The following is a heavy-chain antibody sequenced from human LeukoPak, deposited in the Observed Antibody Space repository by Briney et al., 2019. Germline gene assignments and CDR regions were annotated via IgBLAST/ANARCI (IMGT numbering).Heavy chain of an antibody. J-gene: IGHJ6*02. Sequence: GGSLRLSCAASGFTFSDYYMTWIRQAPGKGPEWVSYISSTGSNIHYADSVKGRFTISRDNAKNSLYLQMNSLRAEDTAVYYCARRPHYYYGMDVWGQGTTVTVSS. CDR2: ISSTGSNI. V-gene: IGHV3-11*01. CDR1: GFTFSDYY. CDR3: ARRPHYYYGMDV.